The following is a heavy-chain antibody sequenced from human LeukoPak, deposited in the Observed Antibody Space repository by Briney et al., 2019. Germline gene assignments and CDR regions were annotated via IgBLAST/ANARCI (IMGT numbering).Heavy chain of an antibody. CDR2: IYYSGST. CDR1: GGSISSGGSY. CDR3: ASTIHHLWFGD. D-gene: IGHD3-10*01. J-gene: IGHJ4*02. V-gene: IGHV4-31*03. Sequence: SQTLSLTSTVSGGSISSGGSYWSWIRQHPGKGLEWIGYIYYSGSTYYNPSLKSRVTISVDTSKNQFSLKLSSVTAADTAVYYCASTIHHLWFGDWGQGTLVTVSS.